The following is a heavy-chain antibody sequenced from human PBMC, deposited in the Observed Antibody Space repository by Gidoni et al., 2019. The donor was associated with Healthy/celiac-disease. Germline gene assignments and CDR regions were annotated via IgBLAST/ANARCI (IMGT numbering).Heavy chain of an antibody. CDR1: GFTFSSYG. CDR3: ARAEGYYDSSGYYLDY. Sequence: QVQLVESGGGVVQPGRSLRLSCAASGFTFSSYGMHWVRQAPGKGLEWVAVIWYDGSNKYYADSVKGRFTISRDNSKNTLYLQMNSLRAEDTAVYYCARAEGYYDSSGYYLDYWGQGTLVTVSS. V-gene: IGHV3-33*01. CDR2: IWYDGSNK. D-gene: IGHD3-22*01. J-gene: IGHJ4*02.